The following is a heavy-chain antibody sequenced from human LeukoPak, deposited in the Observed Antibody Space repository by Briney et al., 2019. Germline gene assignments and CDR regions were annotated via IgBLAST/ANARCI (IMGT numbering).Heavy chain of an antibody. Sequence: PSETLSLTCTVSGGSISSYYWSWIRQPPGKGLEWIGEINHSGSTNYNPSLKSRITISVDTSKNHFSLRLSSVTAADTAVYFCASCTDPTGFDYWGQGTLVTVSS. CDR2: INHSGST. V-gene: IGHV4-34*01. J-gene: IGHJ4*02. D-gene: IGHD2-8*01. CDR1: GGSISSYY. CDR3: ASCTDPTGFDY.